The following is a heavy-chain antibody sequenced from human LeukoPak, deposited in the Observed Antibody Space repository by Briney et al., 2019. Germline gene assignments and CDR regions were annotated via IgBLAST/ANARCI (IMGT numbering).Heavy chain of an antibody. J-gene: IGHJ4*02. CDR3: ARDPGGWGNFDY. Sequence: GGSLRLSCAVSGFTVTTNSMSWVRQAPGKGLKWVSVIYSGGSTYYADSVKGRFTISRDYSENTLYLQMNSLRAEDTAVYYCARDPGGWGNFDYWGQGTLVTVSS. CDR2: IYSGGST. CDR1: GFTVTTNS. V-gene: IGHV3-66*01. D-gene: IGHD6-19*01.